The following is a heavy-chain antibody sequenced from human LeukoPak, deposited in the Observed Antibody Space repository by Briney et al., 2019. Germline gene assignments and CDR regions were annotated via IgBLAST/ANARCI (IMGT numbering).Heavy chain of an antibody. V-gene: IGHV3-7*01. J-gene: IGHJ4*02. CDR3: ARAREITVSGTDYFDY. CDR2: IKHDESGP. D-gene: IGHD6-19*01. Sequence: PGGSLRLSCAVSGFRFSNYWMTWVRQAPGKGLEWVANIKHDESGPSYLDSVKGRFTISRDNARNLLSLQMSSLRAEDTAVYYCARAREITVSGTDYFDYWGQGTLVTVSS. CDR1: GFRFSNYW.